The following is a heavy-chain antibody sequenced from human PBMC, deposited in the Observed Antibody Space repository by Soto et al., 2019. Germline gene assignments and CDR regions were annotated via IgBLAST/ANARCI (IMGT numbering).Heavy chain of an antibody. CDR3: ARLNYHDSSGPNWFDP. Sequence: PGESLKISCKGSGYSFTSYWIGWVRQMPGKGLEWMGIIYPGDSDTRYSPPFQGQVTISADKSISTAYLQWSSLKASDTAMYYCARLNYHDSSGPNWFDPWGQGTLVTVSS. CDR1: GYSFTSYW. D-gene: IGHD3-22*01. CDR2: IYPGDSDT. J-gene: IGHJ5*02. V-gene: IGHV5-51*01.